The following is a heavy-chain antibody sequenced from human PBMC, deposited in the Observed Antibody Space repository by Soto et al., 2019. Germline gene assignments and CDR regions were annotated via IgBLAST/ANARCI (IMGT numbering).Heavy chain of an antibody. Sequence: PGGSLRLSCAASGGTFSSYAMSWVRQAPGKGLEWFSVMYSGGSTYYADSVKGRFTVSRDNSKNILYLQMNSLRAEDTAVYYCAKYDTSSSSFDYWGQGTLVTVSS. CDR1: GGTFSSYA. CDR3: AKYDTSSSSFDY. CDR2: MYSGGST. J-gene: IGHJ4*02. V-gene: IGHV3-66*01. D-gene: IGHD3-9*01.